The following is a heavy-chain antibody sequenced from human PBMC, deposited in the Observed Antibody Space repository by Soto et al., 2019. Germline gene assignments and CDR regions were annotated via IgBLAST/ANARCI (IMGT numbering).Heavy chain of an antibody. V-gene: IGHV3-21*01. D-gene: IGHD2-2*01. J-gene: IGHJ5*02. CDR2: ISSSSSYI. CDR3: ARCRGSCLPVGWFDP. Sequence: EVQLVESGGGLVKPGGSLRLSCAASGFTFSSYSMNWVRQAPGKGLEWVSSISSSSSYIYYVDSVKGRFTISRDNAKNSLYLQMNSLRAEDTAVYYCARCRGSCLPVGWFDPWGQGTLVTVSS. CDR1: GFTFSSYS.